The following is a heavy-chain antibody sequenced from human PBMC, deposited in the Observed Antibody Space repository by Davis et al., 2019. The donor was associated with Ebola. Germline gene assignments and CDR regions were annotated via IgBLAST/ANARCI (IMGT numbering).Heavy chain of an antibody. CDR3: ARGGESLLHYCYYCMDV. J-gene: IGHJ6*02. Sequence: GESPKTSCAASGFTFSSYAMSWVRQAPGKGLEWVSAISASGGSTSYAQKFQGRVTITSDTSTSTVYMELSSLRSEDTAVYYCARGGESLLHYCYYCMDVWGQGTTVTVSS. V-gene: IGHV3-23*01. CDR2: ISASGGST. CDR1: GFTFSSYA.